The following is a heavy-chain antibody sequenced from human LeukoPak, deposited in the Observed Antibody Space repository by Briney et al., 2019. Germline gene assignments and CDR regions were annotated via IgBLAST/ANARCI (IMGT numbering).Heavy chain of an antibody. CDR3: ARDATLVAFDY. CDR2: ISSSSNFI. Sequence: KHWGSLSLSCEASGFHFEIYSMNWVRQAPGKGLEWVSSISSSSNFIYYADSVKGRFTISRDNAKNSLYLQMSSLRVEDTAVYYCARDATLVAFDYWGQGTLVSVSS. V-gene: IGHV3-21*01. D-gene: IGHD4/OR15-4a*01. J-gene: IGHJ4*02. CDR1: GFHFEIYS.